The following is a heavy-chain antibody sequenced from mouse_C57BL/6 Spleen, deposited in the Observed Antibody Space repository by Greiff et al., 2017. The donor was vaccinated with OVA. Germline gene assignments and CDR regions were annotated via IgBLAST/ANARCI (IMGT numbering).Heavy chain of an antibody. CDR1: GYTFTSYW. V-gene: IGHV1-64*01. CDR3: ARGRDGYYWAMDD. J-gene: IGHJ4*01. Sequence: QVQLQQPGAELVKPGASVKLSCKASGYTFTSYWMHWVKQRPGQGLEWIGMIHPNSGSTNYNEKFKSKATLTVDKSSSTAYMQLSSLTSEDSAVYYCARGRDGYYWAMDDWGQGTSVTVSS. CDR2: IHPNSGST. D-gene: IGHD2-3*01.